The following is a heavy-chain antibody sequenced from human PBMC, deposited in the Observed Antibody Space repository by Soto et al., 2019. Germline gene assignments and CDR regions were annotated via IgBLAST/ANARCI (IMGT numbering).Heavy chain of an antibody. CDR1: GDSITSNC. Sequence: QVSLQESGPGLVKPSETLSLTCTVSGDSITSNCWTWIRQPPGKGLEWIGYICNSGSTKYNPSLTGRVTMSVDTSKNQVSLNVASVAAADTAVYYCARVGTSAYFYATDVWGQGTTVTISS. D-gene: IGHD6-13*01. CDR3: ARVGTSAYFYATDV. CDR2: ICNSGST. V-gene: IGHV4-59*01. J-gene: IGHJ6*02.